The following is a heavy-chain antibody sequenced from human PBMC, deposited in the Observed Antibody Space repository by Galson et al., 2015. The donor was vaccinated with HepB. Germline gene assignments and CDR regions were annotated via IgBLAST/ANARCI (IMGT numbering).Heavy chain of an antibody. J-gene: IGHJ4*02. V-gene: IGHV1-3*01. CDR3: ARDDSSGYYPDY. CDR2: INAGNGNT. Sequence: SVKVSCKASGYTFTSYAMHWVRQAPGQRLEWMGWINAGNGNTKYSQKFQGRVTITRDTSASTAYMELSSLRSEDTAVYYCARDDSSGYYPDYWGQGTLVTVSS. D-gene: IGHD3-22*01. CDR1: GYTFTSYA.